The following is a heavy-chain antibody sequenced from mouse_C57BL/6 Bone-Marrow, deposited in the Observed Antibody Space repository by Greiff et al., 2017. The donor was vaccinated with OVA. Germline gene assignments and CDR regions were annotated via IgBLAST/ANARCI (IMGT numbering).Heavy chain of an antibody. CDR2: ISSGSSTI. CDR3: ARSTRSLDY. CDR1: GFTFSDYG. Sequence: EVKVVESGGGLVKPGGSLKLSCAASGFTFSDYGMHWVRQAPEKGLEWVAYISSGSSTIYYADTVKGRFTISRDNAKNTLFLQMTSLRSEDTAMYYCARSTRSLDYWGQGTTLTVSS. V-gene: IGHV5-17*01. D-gene: IGHD3-1*01. J-gene: IGHJ2*01.